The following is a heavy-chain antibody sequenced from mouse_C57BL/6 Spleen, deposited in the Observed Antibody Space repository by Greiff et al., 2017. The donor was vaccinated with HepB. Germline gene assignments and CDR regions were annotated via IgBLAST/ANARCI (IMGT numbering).Heavy chain of an antibody. J-gene: IGHJ3*01. CDR3: AGGYYDYGGPWFAY. CDR1: GYTFTDYY. V-gene: IGHV1-76*01. D-gene: IGHD2-4*01. CDR2: IYPGSGNT. Sequence: QVQLQQSGAELVRPGASVKLSCKASGYTFTDYYINWVKQRPGQGLEWIARIYPGSGNTYYNEKFKGKATLTAEKSSSTAYMQLSSLTSEDSAVYFCAGGYYDYGGPWFAYWGQGTLVTVSA.